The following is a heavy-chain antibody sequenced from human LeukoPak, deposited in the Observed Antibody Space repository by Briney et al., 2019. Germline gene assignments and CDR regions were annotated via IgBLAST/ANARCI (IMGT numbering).Heavy chain of an antibody. J-gene: IGHJ6*02. CDR2: ISSSSSTM. D-gene: IGHD5-12*01. V-gene: IGHV3-48*02. Sequence: PGGSLRLSCAASGFTFSTYSMNWVRQAPGKGLEWVSYISSSSSTMYYADPVKGRSTISRDNAKNSLYLQMNSLRDEDTAVYYCARKGRLVVATSFYYYGMDVWGQGTTVTVSS. CDR1: GFTFSTYS. CDR3: ARKGRLVVATSFYYYGMDV.